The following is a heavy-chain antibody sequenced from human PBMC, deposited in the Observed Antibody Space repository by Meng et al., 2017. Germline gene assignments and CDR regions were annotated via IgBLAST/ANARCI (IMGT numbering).Heavy chain of an antibody. J-gene: IGHJ5*02. D-gene: IGHD4-17*01. CDR3: ARDRSRLSTVTLLFDP. Sequence: QFHLVQLCAEVKKPGASVKFSCKAFGYTFTSYAMHWVRQAPGQRLEWMGWINAGNGNTKYSQKFQGRVTITRDTSASTAYMELSSLRSEDTAVYYCARDRSRLSTVTLLFDPWGQGTLVTVSS. CDR1: GYTFTSYA. V-gene: IGHV1-3*01. CDR2: INAGNGNT.